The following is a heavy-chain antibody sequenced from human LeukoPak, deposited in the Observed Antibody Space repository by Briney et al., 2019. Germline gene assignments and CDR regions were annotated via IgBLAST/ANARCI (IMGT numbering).Heavy chain of an antibody. J-gene: IGHJ4*02. CDR3: ARDPTYDFWSGYYHPYYFDY. Sequence: PGGSLRLSCAASGFTFSSYWMSWVRQAPGKGLEWVANIKQDGSEKYYVDSVKGRFSISRDNAKNSLYLQMNSLRAEETAVYYCARDPTYDFWSGYYHPYYFDYWGQGTLVTVSS. CDR1: GFTFSSYW. D-gene: IGHD3-3*01. V-gene: IGHV3-7*01. CDR2: IKQDGSEK.